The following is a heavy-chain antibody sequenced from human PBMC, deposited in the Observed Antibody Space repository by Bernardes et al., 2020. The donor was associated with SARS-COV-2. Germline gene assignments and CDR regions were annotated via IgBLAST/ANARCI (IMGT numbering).Heavy chain of an antibody. V-gene: IGHV1-18*04. CDR2: ISGYNGNT. CDR1: GYTYTNYG. CDR3: ARVEGFCSGGTCFSLFYFDH. Sequence: ASVQVSCKASGYTYTNYGIGWVRQAPGHGLEWLGWISGYNGNTNYARHLQGRITMTSDLSTKTAFMELRRLRSDDTALYYCARVEGFCSGGTCFSLFYFDHWGQGTLVSVSS. J-gene: IGHJ4*02. D-gene: IGHD2-15*01.